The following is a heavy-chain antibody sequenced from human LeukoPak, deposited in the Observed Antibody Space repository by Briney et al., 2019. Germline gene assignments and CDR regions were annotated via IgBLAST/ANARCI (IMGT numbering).Heavy chain of an antibody. J-gene: IGHJ4*02. D-gene: IGHD3-10*02. Sequence: GGSLRLSCSASGFTFSGYTMYWVRQPPGRGLEYVSAISSSGSSTYYADSVKGRFTISRDNSENTLYLQMSSLRAEDTAVYFCVNVPKVPYCFDYRGQGTLVTVSS. CDR1: GFTFSGYT. CDR2: ISSSGSST. CDR3: VNVPKVPYCFDY. V-gene: IGHV3-64D*09.